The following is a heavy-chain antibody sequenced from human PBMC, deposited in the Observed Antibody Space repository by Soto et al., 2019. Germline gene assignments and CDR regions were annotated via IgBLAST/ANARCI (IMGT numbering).Heavy chain of an antibody. CDR1: GGSISSGGYS. Sequence: QLQLQESGSGLVKPSQTLSLTCAVSGGSISSGGYSWSWIRQPPGKGLEWIGYIYHSGSTYYNPSLKSRVTIPVERSKNQSSLKLSSVTAADTAVYYCARFGPVDYYGDSVDPWGQGTLVTVSS. CDR3: ARFGPVDYYGDSVDP. D-gene: IGHD4-17*01. J-gene: IGHJ5*02. V-gene: IGHV4-30-2*01. CDR2: IYHSGST.